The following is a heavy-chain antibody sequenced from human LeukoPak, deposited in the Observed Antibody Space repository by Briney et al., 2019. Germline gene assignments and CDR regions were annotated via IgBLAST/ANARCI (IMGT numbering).Heavy chain of an antibody. V-gene: IGHV1-8*01. CDR1: GYSFTSYD. Sequence: GASVKVSCKASGYSFTSYDIYWVRQATGQGLEWMGWMNPNSGNRGYALKFQGRVTMTMNTSITTAYMELSGLRSDDTAVYYCAMCSVGGRKRNDFWGQGTLVRLL. CDR2: MNPNSGNR. CDR3: AMCSVGGRKRNDF. J-gene: IGHJ4*02. D-gene: IGHD2-15*01.